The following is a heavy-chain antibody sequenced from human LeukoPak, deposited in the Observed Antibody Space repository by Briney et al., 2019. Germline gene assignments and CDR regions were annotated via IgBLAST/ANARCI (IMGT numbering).Heavy chain of an antibody. Sequence: GSLRLSCAASGFTFSSYAMRWVRQAPGKGLDWVSGISGSGGTTYYADSVKGRFTISRDNSKNTQYLQMNSLRADDTAVYYCAKLPRYCSGGSCYPLGMDVWGKGTTVIVSS. J-gene: IGHJ6*04. CDR3: AKLPRYCSGGSCYPLGMDV. D-gene: IGHD2-15*01. CDR1: GFTFSSYA. CDR2: ISGSGGTT. V-gene: IGHV3-23*01.